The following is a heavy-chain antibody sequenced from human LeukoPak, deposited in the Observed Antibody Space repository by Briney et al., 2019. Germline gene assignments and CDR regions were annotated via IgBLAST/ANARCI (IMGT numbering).Heavy chain of an antibody. J-gene: IGHJ4*02. V-gene: IGHV1-69*06. Sequence: SVKVSCKASGGTFSSYAISWVRQAPGQGLEWMGRIIPIFGTANYAQKFQGRVTITADKSTSTACMELSSLRSEDTAVYYCAYSGSYWAPPYWGQGTLVTVSS. CDR3: AYSGSYWAPPY. CDR1: GGTFSSYA. CDR2: IIPIFGTA. D-gene: IGHD1-26*01.